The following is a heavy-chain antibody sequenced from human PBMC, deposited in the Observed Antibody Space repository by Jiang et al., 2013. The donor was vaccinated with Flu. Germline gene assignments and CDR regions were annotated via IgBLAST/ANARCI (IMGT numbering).Heavy chain of an antibody. D-gene: IGHD3-10*01. CDR2: IDWGDDK. CDR1: GFSLSDFGMR. J-gene: IGHJ4*02. V-gene: IGHV2-70*04. Sequence: SLSGFSLSDFGMRVSWIRQSPGKALEWLALIDWGDDKFYNTSLETRLTISKDTSKNQVVLKMSNMDPVDTATYFCARTRRGGEMKSFYFDYWGQGTLVTVSS. CDR3: ARTRRGGEMKSFYFDY.